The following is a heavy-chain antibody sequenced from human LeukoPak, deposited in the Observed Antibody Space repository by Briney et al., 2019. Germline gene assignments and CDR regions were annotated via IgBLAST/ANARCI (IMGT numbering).Heavy chain of an antibody. D-gene: IGHD1-7*01. V-gene: IGHV4-34*01. J-gene: IGHJ6*03. Sequence: SETLSLTCAVYGVSLRGYYWSWIRQSPEKRLEWSGEISHEGDSIYNPSLKSRLTLSVDMSKNQFSLKLRSVTAADTAVYYCARGRNYVSDYYFDVWGKGTTVIVSS. CDR1: GVSLRGYY. CDR2: ISHEGDS. CDR3: ARGRNYVSDYYFDV.